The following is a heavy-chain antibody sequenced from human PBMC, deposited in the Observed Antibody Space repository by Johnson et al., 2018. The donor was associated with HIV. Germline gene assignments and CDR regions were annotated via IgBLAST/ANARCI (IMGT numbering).Heavy chain of an antibody. J-gene: IGHJ3*02. CDR1: GFTVSSNY. D-gene: IGHD3-10*01. V-gene: IGHV3-66*02. CDR2: LYSGGST. CDR3: AKDRRGLGLSGAFDI. Sequence: VQLVESGGGLVQPGGSLRRSCAASGFTVSSNYMNWVRQAPGTGLERVALLYSGGSTYYADSVKGRSTISRDNSKNSLYLQMNSLRAEDTALYYCAKDRRGLGLSGAFDIWGQGTMVTVSS.